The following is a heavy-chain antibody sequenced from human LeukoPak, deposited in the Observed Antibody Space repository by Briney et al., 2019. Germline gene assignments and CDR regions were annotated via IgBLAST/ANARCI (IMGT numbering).Heavy chain of an antibody. J-gene: IGHJ6*02. CDR3: ARVDSGSYYYYGMDV. D-gene: IGHD1-26*01. V-gene: IGHV3-7*04. CDR1: GFTFSSYW. Sequence: GGSLRLSCAASGFTFSSYWMSWVRQAPGKGLEWVANIKQHGSEKYYVDSVKGRFTISRDNAKNSLYLQMNSLRAEDTAVYYCARVDSGSYYYYGMDVWGQGTTVTVSS. CDR2: IKQHGSEK.